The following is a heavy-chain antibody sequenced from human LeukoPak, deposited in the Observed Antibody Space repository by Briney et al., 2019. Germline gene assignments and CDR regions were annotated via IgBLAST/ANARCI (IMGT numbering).Heavy chain of an antibody. J-gene: IGHJ6*02. CDR3: ASPGGRHSSGKYYYYYGMDV. CDR2: INTNTGNP. CDR1: GYTFTGYY. V-gene: IGHV7-4-1*02. Sequence: ASVKVSCKASGYTFTGYYMHWVRQAPGQGLEWMGWINTNTGNPTYAQGFTGRFVFSLDTSVSTAYLQISSLKAEDTAVYYCASPGGRHSSGKYYYYYGMDVWGQGTTVTVSS. D-gene: IGHD6-19*01.